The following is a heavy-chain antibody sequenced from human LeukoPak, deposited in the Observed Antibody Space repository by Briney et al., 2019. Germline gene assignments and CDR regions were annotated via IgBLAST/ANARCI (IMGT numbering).Heavy chain of an antibody. Sequence: PRGCLRLAFSVSGHTFINAWVGWVRPARGSGIELVGPIKSKTEAGTRDYAEGVQDRCTLPRNDSNRTLYLQMTSLKTDDTAVYFCTTDEVAAGPYKLDSFDYWGQGTLGTVS. D-gene: IGHD1-14*01. V-gene: IGHV3-15*01. J-gene: IGHJ4*02. CDR2: IKSKTEAGTR. CDR3: TTDEVAAGPYKLDSFDY. CDR1: GHTFINAW.